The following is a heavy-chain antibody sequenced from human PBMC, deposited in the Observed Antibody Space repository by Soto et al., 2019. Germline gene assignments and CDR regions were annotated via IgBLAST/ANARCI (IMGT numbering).Heavy chain of an antibody. Sequence: ASVKVSCKASGYTFTGYYMHWVRQAPGQGLEWMGWINPNSGGTNYAQKFQGRVTMTRDTSISTAYMELSRLRSDDTAVYYCARDVQVEWELLGNYYGMDVWGQGTTVTVSS. J-gene: IGHJ6*02. D-gene: IGHD1-26*01. CDR1: GYTFTGYY. CDR3: ARDVQVEWELLGNYYGMDV. CDR2: INPNSGGT. V-gene: IGHV1-2*02.